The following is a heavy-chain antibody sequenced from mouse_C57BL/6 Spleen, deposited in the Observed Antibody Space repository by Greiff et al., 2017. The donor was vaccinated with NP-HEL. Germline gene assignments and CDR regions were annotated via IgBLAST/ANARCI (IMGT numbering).Heavy chain of an antibody. CDR3: ARVYSNYRAMDY. CDR1: GFTFSSYA. D-gene: IGHD2-5*01. J-gene: IGHJ4*01. Sequence: EVKVEESGGGLVKPGGSLKLSCAASGFTFSSYAMSWVRQTPEKRLEWVATISDGGSYTYYPDNVKGRFTISRDNAKNNLYLQMSHLKSEDTAMYYCARVYSNYRAMDYWGQGTSVTVSS. V-gene: IGHV5-4*03. CDR2: ISDGGSYT.